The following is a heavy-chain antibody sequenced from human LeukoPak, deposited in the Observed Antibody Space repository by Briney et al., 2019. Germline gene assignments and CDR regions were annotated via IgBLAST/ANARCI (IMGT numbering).Heavy chain of an antibody. CDR2: IYTSGST. CDR3: AREDFWSGYYTFDP. Sequence: SETLSLTCTVSGGSISSYYWSWIRQPAGKGLEWIGRIYTSGSTNYNPSLKSRVTISVDTSKNQFSLKLSSVTAADTAVYYCAREDFWSGYYTFDPWGQGTLVTVSS. V-gene: IGHV4-4*07. D-gene: IGHD3-3*01. CDR1: GGSISSYY. J-gene: IGHJ5*02.